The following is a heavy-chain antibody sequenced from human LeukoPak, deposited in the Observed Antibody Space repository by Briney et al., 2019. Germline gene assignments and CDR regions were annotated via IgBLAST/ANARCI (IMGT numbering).Heavy chain of an antibody. D-gene: IGHD3-16*01. CDR3: GGAPPPPAIFDY. CDR1: GGSISSYY. CDR2: IYYSGST. Sequence: PSGTLSLTCTVSGGSISSYYWSWIRQPPGKGLEWIGYIYYSGSTNYNPSLKSRVTISVDTSKNQFSLKLSSVTAADTAVYYCGGAPPPPAIFDYWGQGTLVTVSS. V-gene: IGHV4-59*01. J-gene: IGHJ4*02.